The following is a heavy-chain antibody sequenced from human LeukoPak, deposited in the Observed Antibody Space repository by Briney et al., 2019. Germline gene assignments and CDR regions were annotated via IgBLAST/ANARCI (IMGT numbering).Heavy chain of an antibody. V-gene: IGHV3-48*02. Sequence: GGSLRLSCAASGFTFSSYSMNWVRQAPGKGLEWVSYISSSSSTIYYADSVKGRFTISRDNAKNSLYLQMNSLRDDDTAVYYCARDFAYDFWSGYLAYYYGLDVWGQGTTVTVSS. CDR1: GFTFSSYS. J-gene: IGHJ6*02. CDR3: ARDFAYDFWSGYLAYYYGLDV. CDR2: ISSSSSTI. D-gene: IGHD3-3*01.